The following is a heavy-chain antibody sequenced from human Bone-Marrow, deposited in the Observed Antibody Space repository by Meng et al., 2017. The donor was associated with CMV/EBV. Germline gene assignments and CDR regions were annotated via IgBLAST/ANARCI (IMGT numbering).Heavy chain of an antibody. J-gene: IGHJ6*02. V-gene: IGHV1-18*01. CDR1: GYIFPNYG. CDR2: ISTYNGKT. CDR3: ARDRYCSITSCYASVSWYYYGMDA. D-gene: IGHD2-2*01. Sequence: ASVKVSCKASGYIFPNYGISWVRQAPGQGHEWMGWISTYNGKTNYAQSFQGRVTLTADTSTSTVYMELRSLRSDDTAVYYRARDRYCSITSCYASVSWYYYGMDAWGQGTTVTVSS.